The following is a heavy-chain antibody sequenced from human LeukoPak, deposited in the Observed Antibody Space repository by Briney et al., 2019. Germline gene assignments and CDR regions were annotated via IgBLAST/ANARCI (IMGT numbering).Heavy chain of an antibody. CDR2: IYYSGST. J-gene: IGHJ4*02. Sequence: PPETLSLTCTVSGGSISSSSYYWGWIRQPPGKGLEWIGSIYYSGSTYYNPSLKSRVTISVDTSKNQFSLKLSSATAADTAVYYCARHVPPKLGTFDYWGQGTLVTVSS. V-gene: IGHV4-39*01. D-gene: IGHD7-27*01. CDR1: GGSISSSSYY. CDR3: ARHVPPKLGTFDY.